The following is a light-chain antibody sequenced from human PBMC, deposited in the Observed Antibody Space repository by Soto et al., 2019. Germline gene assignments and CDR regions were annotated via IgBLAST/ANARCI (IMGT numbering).Light chain of an antibody. Sequence: QSALTQPASVSGSPGQSITISCAGSSSDIGAYNYVSWYQHHPGKAPKLMIYDVTNRPSGVSDRFSGSKSGNTASLTISGLQAEDEADYYCLSYTSSSTFLVFGGGTKLTVL. J-gene: IGLJ3*02. V-gene: IGLV2-14*03. CDR1: SSDIGAYNY. CDR3: LSYTSSSTFLV. CDR2: DVT.